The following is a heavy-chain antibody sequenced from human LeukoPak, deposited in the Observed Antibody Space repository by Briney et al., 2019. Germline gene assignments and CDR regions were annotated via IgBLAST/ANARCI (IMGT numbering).Heavy chain of an antibody. CDR1: GFTFSSYG. CDR2: ISYDGSNK. J-gene: IGHJ4*02. CDR3: AKDPKQQLARRVDY. Sequence: PGRSLRLSCAASGFTFSSYGMHWVRQAPGKGLEWVAVISYDGSNKYYADSVKGRFTISRDNSKNTLYLQMNSLRAEDTAVYYCAKDPKQQLARRVDYWGQGTLVTVSS. D-gene: IGHD6-13*01. V-gene: IGHV3-30*18.